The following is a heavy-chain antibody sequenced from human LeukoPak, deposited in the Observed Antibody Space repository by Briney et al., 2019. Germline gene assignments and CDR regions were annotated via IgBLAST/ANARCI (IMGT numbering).Heavy chain of an antibody. CDR1: GFTFSSCA. Sequence: GSLRLSCAASGFTFSSCAMSWVRQAPGKGLGWVSAISGSGGSTYYADSVKGRFTISRDNSKNMLFLQLNSLRAEDTALYYCARDLHYYVAMDVWGQGTTVTVSS. CDR2: ISGSGGST. J-gene: IGHJ6*02. V-gene: IGHV3-23*01. CDR3: ARDLHYYVAMDV. D-gene: IGHD3-10*02.